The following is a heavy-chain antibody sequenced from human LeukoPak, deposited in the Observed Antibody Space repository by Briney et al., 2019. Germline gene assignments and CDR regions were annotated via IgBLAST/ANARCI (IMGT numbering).Heavy chain of an antibody. CDR3: ARESESYDSRGSTFDY. D-gene: IGHD3-22*01. CDR1: GFTVSSNY. J-gene: IGHJ4*02. CDR2: IYSGGST. Sequence: GGSLRLSCAASGFTVSSNYMSWVRQALGEGLEWVSVIYSGGSTYYAGSVKGRFTISRDNSKNTLYLQMKSLRAEDTAVYYCARESESYDSRGSTFDYWGQGAMVTVSS. V-gene: IGHV3-66*01.